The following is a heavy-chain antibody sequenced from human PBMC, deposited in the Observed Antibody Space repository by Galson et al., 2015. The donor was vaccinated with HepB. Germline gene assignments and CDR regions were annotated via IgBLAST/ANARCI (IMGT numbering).Heavy chain of an antibody. D-gene: IGHD3-10*01. CDR2: INANSGDT. V-gene: IGHV1-2*06. Sequence: SVKVSCKASGYTFTGYYMHWVRQAPGQGLEWMGRINANSGDTNYAQKFQGRVTMTRDTSISTAYMDLSGLRPDDPALYFCARDSLTMVRGVSIRYFDYWGQGTLVTASS. J-gene: IGHJ4*02. CDR3: ARDSLTMVRGVSIRYFDY. CDR1: GYTFTGYY.